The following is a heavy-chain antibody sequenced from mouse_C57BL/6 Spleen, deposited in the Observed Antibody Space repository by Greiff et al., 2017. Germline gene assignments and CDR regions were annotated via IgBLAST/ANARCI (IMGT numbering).Heavy chain of an antibody. V-gene: IGHV6-6*01. Sequence: EVKVEESGGGLVQPGGSMKLSCAASGFTFSDAWMDWVRQSPEKGLEWVAEIRNKANNHATYYAESVKGRFTISRDDSKSSVDLQMNSLRAEDTGIYYCTRHDHYAMDYWGQGTSVTVSS. CDR1: GFTFSDAW. CDR3: TRHDHYAMDY. D-gene: IGHD2-3*01. CDR2: IRNKANNHAT. J-gene: IGHJ4*01.